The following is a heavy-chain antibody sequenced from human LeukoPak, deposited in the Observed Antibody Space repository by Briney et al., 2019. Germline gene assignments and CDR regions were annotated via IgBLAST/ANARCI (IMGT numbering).Heavy chain of an antibody. J-gene: IGHJ4*02. CDR1: GLTFSDYH. V-gene: IGHV3-11*01. CDR2: ISDNGRTK. CDR3: ATVHFGYFTF. Sequence: PGGSLRLSCAASGLTFSDYHMSWIRQAPGKGLEWVSHISDNGRTKYYANSVQGRFTVSRDNAKSSLYLQMNSLRADDTAVYYCATVHFGYFTFWGQGTLVPVSS. D-gene: IGHD3-3*01.